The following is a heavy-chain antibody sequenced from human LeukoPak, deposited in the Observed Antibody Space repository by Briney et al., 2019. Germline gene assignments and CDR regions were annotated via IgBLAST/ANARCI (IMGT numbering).Heavy chain of an antibody. CDR1: GFSFSTYA. CDR3: ASGTYRLGDY. CDR2: ISGSGVDI. Sequence: PGGSLRLSCAASGFSFSTYAMSWVRQAPGKGLEWVSGISGSGVDIHYAGSVKGRFRISRDNSKNTLYLQLSSLRADDTAVYYCASGTYRLGDYWGLGTLVTVSS. J-gene: IGHJ4*02. V-gene: IGHV3-23*01. D-gene: IGHD3-10*01.